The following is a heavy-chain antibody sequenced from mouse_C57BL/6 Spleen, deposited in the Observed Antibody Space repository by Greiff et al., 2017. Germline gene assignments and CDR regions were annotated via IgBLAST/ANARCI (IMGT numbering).Heavy chain of an antibody. CDR2: IDPSDSYT. CDR1: GYTFTSYW. CDR3: ARGIYYYGSSSWYFDY. Sequence: QVQLQQPGAELVMPGASVKLSCKASGYTFTSYWMHWVKQRPGQGLEWIGEIDPSDSYTNYNQKFKGKSTLTVDKSSSTAYMQRSSLTSEDSAVYYCARGIYYYGSSSWYFDYWGQGTTLTVSS. V-gene: IGHV1-69*01. J-gene: IGHJ2*01. D-gene: IGHD1-1*01.